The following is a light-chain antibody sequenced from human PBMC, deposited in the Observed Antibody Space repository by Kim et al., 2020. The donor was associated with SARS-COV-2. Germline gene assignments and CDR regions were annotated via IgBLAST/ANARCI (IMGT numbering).Light chain of an antibody. CDR1: QIINTY. CDR3: QHYIRFPDT. CDR2: QAS. V-gene: IGKV1-5*03. Sequence: ASVEDRVTIPCRASQIINTYLAWYQQKPGKAPDLLLYQASSLQIGVPSMFSGSGSGTEFTLTINSLQPDDFATYYCQHYIRFPDTFGQGTKLEI. J-gene: IGKJ2*01.